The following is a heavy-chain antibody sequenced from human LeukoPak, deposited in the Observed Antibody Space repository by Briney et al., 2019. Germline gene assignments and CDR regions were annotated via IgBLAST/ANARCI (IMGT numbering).Heavy chain of an antibody. Sequence: SVKVSCKVSGYTLTELSMHWVRQAPGKGLEWMGGFDPEDGETIYAQKFQGRVTMTEDTSTDTAYMELSSLRSEDTAVYYCATVTRRSYDFDYWGQGTLVTVSS. D-gene: IGHD1-26*01. CDR1: GYTLTELS. CDR3: ATVTRRSYDFDY. CDR2: FDPEDGET. V-gene: IGHV1-24*01. J-gene: IGHJ4*02.